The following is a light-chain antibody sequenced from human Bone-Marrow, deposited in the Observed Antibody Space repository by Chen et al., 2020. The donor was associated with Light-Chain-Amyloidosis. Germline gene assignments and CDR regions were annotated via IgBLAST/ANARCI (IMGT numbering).Light chain of an antibody. J-gene: IGLJ3*02. CDR3: QVWDRSSDRPV. CDR2: DDS. CDR1: NIGSTS. V-gene: IGLV3-21*02. Sequence: SYVLTQPSSVSVAPGQTATNACGGNNIGSTSVHWYQQTPGQATLLVVYDDSDRPSGIPERLSGSNSGNTANLTISRVEAGDEDDYYCQVWDRSSDRPVFGGGTKLTVL.